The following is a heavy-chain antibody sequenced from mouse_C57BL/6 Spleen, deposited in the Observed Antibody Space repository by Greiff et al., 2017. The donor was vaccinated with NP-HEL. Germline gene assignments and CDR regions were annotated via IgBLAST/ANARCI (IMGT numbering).Heavy chain of an antibody. J-gene: IGHJ1*03. CDR2: IYPGDGDT. CDR3: APYYYGSSPWYFDV. CDR1: GYAFSSSW. D-gene: IGHD1-1*01. Sequence: QVQLQQSGPELVKPGASVKISCKASGYAFSSSWMNWVKQRPGQGLEWIGRIYPGDGDTNYNGKFKGKATLTADKSSSTAYMQLSSLTSEDSAVYFCAPYYYGSSPWYFDVWGTGTTVTVSS. V-gene: IGHV1-82*01.